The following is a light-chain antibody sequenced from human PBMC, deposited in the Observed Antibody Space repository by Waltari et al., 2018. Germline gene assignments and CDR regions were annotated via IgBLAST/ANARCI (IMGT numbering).Light chain of an antibody. V-gene: IGKV1-39*01. Sequence: DIQSTQSPSSLSASVGDRLTITCRASQSISSYLNWYQQKPGKAPQLLIYAASSLQSGVPSRFSGSGSGTDFTLTISSLQPEDFATYYCQQSYNTPRTFGQGTKLEIK. CDR1: QSISSY. J-gene: IGKJ2*01. CDR3: QQSYNTPRT. CDR2: AAS.